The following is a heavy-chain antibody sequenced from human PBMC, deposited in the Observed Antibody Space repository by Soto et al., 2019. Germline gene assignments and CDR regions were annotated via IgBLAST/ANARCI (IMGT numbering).Heavy chain of an antibody. CDR1: GGTFSSYA. V-gene: IGHV1-69*06. CDR2: IIPIFGTA. CDR3: ARRVIIAAAVLAFNGMDV. D-gene: IGHD6-13*01. Sequence: QVQLVQSGAEVKKPGSSVKVSCKASGGTFSSYAISWVRQAPGQGLEWMGGIIPIFGTANYAQKFQGRVTITADNSTSTAYMELSSLRSEDTAVYYCARRVIIAAAVLAFNGMDVWGQGTTVTVSS. J-gene: IGHJ6*02.